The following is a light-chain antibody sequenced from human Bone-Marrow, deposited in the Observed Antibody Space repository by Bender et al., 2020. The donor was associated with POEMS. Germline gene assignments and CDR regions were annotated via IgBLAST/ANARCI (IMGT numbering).Light chain of an antibody. V-gene: IGLV1-51*01. CDR1: NSNIGNHY. CDR3: SAWDDSLSGWV. CDR2: DND. J-gene: IGLJ3*02. Sequence: QSVLTQPPSVSAAPGQKVTISCSGSNSNIGNHYVSWYQQLPGAAPKLLIYDNDKRPSGIPDRFSGSKSGTSATLGISELQSEDEALYYCSAWDDSLSGWVFGGGTKLTVL.